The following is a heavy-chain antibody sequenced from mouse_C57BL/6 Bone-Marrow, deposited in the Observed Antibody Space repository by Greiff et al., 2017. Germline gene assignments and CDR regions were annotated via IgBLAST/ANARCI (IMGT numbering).Heavy chain of an antibody. D-gene: IGHD1-1*01. CDR1: GFTFSDYY. Sequence: EVKVVESGGGLVQPGGSLKLSCAASGFTFSDYYMYWVRQTPEKRLEWVAYISNGGGSTYYPDTVKGRFTISRDNAKNTLYLQMSRLKSEDTAMYYCARRGTTDWYFDVGGTGTTVTVDS. CDR2: ISNGGGST. V-gene: IGHV5-12*01. CDR3: ARRGTTDWYFDV. J-gene: IGHJ1*03.